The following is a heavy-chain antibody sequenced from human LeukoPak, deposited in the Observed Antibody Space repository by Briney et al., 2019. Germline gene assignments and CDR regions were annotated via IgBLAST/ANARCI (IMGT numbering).Heavy chain of an antibody. CDR2: IIPIFGTA. CDR1: GGTFSSYA. J-gene: IGHJ6*02. CDR3: ASTGYCSGGSCYSYYYYYGMDV. Sequence: SSVKVSCKASGGTFSSYAISWVRQAPGQGLEWMGGIIPIFGTANYAQKFQGRVTITADESTSTAYMELSSLRSEDTAVYYCASTGYCSGGSCYSYYYYYGMDVWGQGTTVTVSS. V-gene: IGHV1-69*01. D-gene: IGHD2-15*01.